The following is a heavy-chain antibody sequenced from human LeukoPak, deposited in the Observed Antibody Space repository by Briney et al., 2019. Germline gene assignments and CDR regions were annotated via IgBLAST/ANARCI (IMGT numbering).Heavy chain of an antibody. CDR2: INSDGSST. J-gene: IGHJ6*03. D-gene: IGHD1-26*01. V-gene: IGHV3-74*01. CDR1: GFTFSNYW. Sequence: SGGSLRLSCAASGFTFSNYWMHWVRQAPGKGLVWVSRINSDGSSTSYADPVKGRFTISRDNAKNTLYLQMNSLRAEDTAVYYCARVSSGSYFGYYYYYMDVWGKGTTVTVSS. CDR3: ARVSSGSYFGYYYYYMDV.